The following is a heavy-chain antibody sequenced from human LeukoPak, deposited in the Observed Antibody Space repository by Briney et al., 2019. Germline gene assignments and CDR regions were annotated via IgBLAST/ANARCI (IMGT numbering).Heavy chain of an antibody. CDR1: GASISSGDYY. D-gene: IGHD2-2*01. CDR2: IYNNRRT. J-gene: IGHJ5*02. CDR3: ARAKRPGAHYNWFDP. Sequence: ASETLSLTCTVSGASISSGDYYWRWLRQPPGKGLEWIGYIYNNRRTFYNPSLKSRLTISVDTSKKPFSLKLSSVAAADTAVYYCARAKRPGAHYNWFDPWGQGTLVTVSS. V-gene: IGHV4-30-4*01.